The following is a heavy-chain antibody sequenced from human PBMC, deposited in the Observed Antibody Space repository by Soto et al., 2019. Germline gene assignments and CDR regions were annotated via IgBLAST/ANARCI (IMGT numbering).Heavy chain of an antibody. CDR1: GGSISGYY. CDR3: ARSGSKYGANAFDI. J-gene: IGHJ3*02. V-gene: IGHV4-59*01. Sequence: PSETLSLTCTVSGGSISGYYWNWIRQPPGKGLEYIGHIYYIGTTNYNPSLKSRVTISVDTSKNQFSLKLTSVTAADTAVYFCARSGSKYGANAFDIWDQGTMVTVSS. D-gene: IGHD2-8*01. CDR2: IYYIGTT.